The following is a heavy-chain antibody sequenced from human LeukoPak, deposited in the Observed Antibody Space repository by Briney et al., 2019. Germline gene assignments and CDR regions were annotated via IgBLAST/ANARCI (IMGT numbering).Heavy chain of an antibody. CDR3: ERGVGTFDY. J-gene: IGHJ4*02. V-gene: IGHV3-48*03. CDR2: ISISRSTI. Sequence: GGSLRLSCAASGFTFSSYEMNWVRQTPGKGLEWVSYISISRSTIYYADSVKGRFTISRDNAKNSLELQMISLRAEDTAVYYCERGVGTFDYWGQGTLVTVSS. CDR1: GFTFSSYE. D-gene: IGHD3-10*01.